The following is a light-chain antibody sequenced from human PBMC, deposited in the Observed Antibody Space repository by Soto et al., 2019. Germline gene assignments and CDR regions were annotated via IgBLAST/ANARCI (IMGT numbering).Light chain of an antibody. CDR3: HQYGISPPP. J-gene: IGKJ1*01. V-gene: IGKV3-20*01. Sequence: EFVLSQSPGALSLSPSERATLSCMASQSVSSSDLAWYQQKPGQAPRLLISGASNRATGTPDRFSGSGSGTDFTLTITSLEPEDFAVFYCHQYGISPPPLGQGTKVDIK. CDR1: QSVSSSD. CDR2: GAS.